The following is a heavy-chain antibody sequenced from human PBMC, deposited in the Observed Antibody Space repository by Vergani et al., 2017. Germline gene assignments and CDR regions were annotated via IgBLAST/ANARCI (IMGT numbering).Heavy chain of an antibody. CDR2: ISWNSGSI. Sequence: EVQLVESGGGLVQPGRSLRLSCAASGFTFDDYAMHWVRQAPGKGLEWVSGISWNSGSIGYADSVKGRFTISRDNAKNSLYLQMNSLRAEDTALYYCARVSSSSPESQTYYYYYYGMDVWGQGTTVTVSS. J-gene: IGHJ6*02. CDR1: GFTFDDYA. CDR3: ARVSSSSPESQTYYYYYYGMDV. V-gene: IGHV3-9*01. D-gene: IGHD6-6*01.